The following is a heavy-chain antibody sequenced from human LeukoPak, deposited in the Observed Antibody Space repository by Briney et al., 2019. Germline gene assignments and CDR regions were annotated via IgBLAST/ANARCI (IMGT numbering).Heavy chain of an antibody. V-gene: IGHV4-39*07. CDR3: ARAGRDGYSPASDSFDI. D-gene: IGHD5-24*01. CDR1: GASITTTLYY. J-gene: IGHJ3*02. Sequence: SETLSLTCTVSGASITTTLYYWVWARQSPGKGLEWIGSFYYGGITYYHPSLKSRVTVSVDTSRSQFSLKLISMTAADTAVYYCARAGRDGYSPASDSFDIWGQGKTVTVSS. CDR2: FYYGGIT.